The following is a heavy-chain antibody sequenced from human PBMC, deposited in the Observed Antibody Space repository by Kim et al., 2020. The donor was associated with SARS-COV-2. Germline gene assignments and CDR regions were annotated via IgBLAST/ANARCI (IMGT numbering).Heavy chain of an antibody. V-gene: IGHV7-4-1*02. Sequence: ASVKVSCKASGYTFTSYAMNWVRQAPGQGLEWMGWINTNTGNPTYAQGFTGRFVFSLDTSVSTAYLQISSLKAEDTAVYYCARDQHMSSSWYPPVGYYGMDVWGQGTTVTVSS. CDR1: GYTFTSYA. J-gene: IGHJ6*02. CDR2: INTNTGNP. CDR3: ARDQHMSSSWYPPVGYYGMDV. D-gene: IGHD6-13*01.